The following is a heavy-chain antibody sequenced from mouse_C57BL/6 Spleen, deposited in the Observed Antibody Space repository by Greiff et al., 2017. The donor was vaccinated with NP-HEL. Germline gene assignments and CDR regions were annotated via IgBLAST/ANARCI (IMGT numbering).Heavy chain of an antibody. J-gene: IGHJ2*01. V-gene: IGHV1-82*01. CDR3: ARSSYDDY. Sequence: QVQLKESGPELVKPGASVKISCKASGYAFSSSWMNWVKQRPGKGLEWIGRIYPGDGDTNYNGKFKGKATLTADKSSSTAYMQLSSLTSEDSAVYFCARSSYDDYWGQGTTLTVSS. CDR1: GYAFSSSW. CDR2: IYPGDGDT. D-gene: IGHD2-3*01.